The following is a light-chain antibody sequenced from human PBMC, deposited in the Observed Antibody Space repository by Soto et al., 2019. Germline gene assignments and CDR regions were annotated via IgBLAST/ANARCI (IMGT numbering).Light chain of an antibody. CDR1: SSNIGAGYD. Sequence: QLVLTQPPSVSGAPGQRVTLSCTGNSSNIGAGYDVHWYQQLPGTAPKLLINGNNNRPSGVPDRFSGSKPGTSASLAITGLQSEDETDYYCQSFGSSLSASVFGGGTKLTVL. CDR2: GNN. J-gene: IGLJ3*02. V-gene: IGLV1-40*01. CDR3: QSFGSSLSASV.